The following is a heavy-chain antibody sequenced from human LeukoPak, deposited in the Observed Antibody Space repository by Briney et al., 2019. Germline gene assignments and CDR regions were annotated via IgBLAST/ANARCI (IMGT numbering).Heavy chain of an antibody. CDR3: AAPYYDILTGYYRGDDY. V-gene: IGHV3-21*01. Sequence: GGSLRLSRAASGFTFSSYSMNWVRQAPGKGLEWVSSISSSSSYIYYADSVKGRFTISRDNAKNSLYLQMYSLRAEDTAVYYCAAPYYDILTGYYRGDDYWGQGTLVTVSS. CDR1: GFTFSSYS. D-gene: IGHD3-9*01. J-gene: IGHJ4*02. CDR2: ISSSSSYI.